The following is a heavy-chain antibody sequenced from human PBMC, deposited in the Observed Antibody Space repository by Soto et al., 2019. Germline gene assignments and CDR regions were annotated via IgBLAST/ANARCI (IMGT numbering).Heavy chain of an antibody. CDR1: GFTFSSYG. CDR2: ISYDGSNK. D-gene: IGHD6-13*01. J-gene: IGHJ4*02. CDR3: AKDKRSSWSIDH. V-gene: IGHV3-30*18. Sequence: QVQLVESGGGVVQPGRSLRLSCAASGFTFSSYGMHWVRQAPGKGLEWVAVISYDGSNKYYADSVKGRFTISRDNSKNTLYLQMNSLRAEDTAVYYCAKDKRSSWSIDHWGQGTLVTVSS.